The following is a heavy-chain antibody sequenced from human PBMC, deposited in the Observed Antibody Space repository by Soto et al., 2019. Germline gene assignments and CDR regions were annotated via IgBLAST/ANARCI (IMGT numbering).Heavy chain of an antibody. V-gene: IGHV1-18*04. CDR3: GREGYSDWCEC. D-gene: IGHD2-8*02. CDR2: ISTYNGDT. Sequence: ASVKVSCKTSGYTFTNYGLPWVRQAPRQGLEWMGWISTYNGDTNYSQRLQGSVTMTTDTSTSTAFMELRGLRAADPAVYDCGREGYSDWCECWGQGTRGTV. CDR1: GYTFTNYG. J-gene: IGHJ4*02.